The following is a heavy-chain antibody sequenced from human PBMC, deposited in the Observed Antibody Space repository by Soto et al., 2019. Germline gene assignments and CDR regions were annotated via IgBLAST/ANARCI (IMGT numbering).Heavy chain of an antibody. D-gene: IGHD1-1*01. J-gene: IGHJ6*02. V-gene: IGHV4-30-4*01. Sequence: SETLSLTCTVSGGSISSGDYYWSWIRQPPGKGLEWIGYIYYSGSTYYNPSLKSRVTISVDTSKNQFSLKPSSVTAADTAVYYCARDRGTSYYYYYYGMDVWGQGTTVTVSS. CDR3: ARDRGTSYYYYYYGMDV. CDR2: IYYSGST. CDR1: GGSISSGDYY.